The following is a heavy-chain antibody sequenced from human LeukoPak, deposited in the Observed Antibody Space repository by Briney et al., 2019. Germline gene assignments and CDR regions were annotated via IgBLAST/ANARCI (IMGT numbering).Heavy chain of an antibody. D-gene: IGHD2-2*01. CDR1: GGSITNVNYY. J-gene: IGHJ5*02. V-gene: IGHV4-39*01. Sequence: SETLSLTCTVSGGSITNVNYYWACIRQPPGKGLEWIGSIYYSGSTYYNPSLKSRVTISVDTSKKQFSLKLSSVTAADTAVYYCARQDPQGDCSSSSCPTWRSWGQGTLVTVSS. CDR2: IYYSGST. CDR3: ARQDPQGDCSSSSCPTWRS.